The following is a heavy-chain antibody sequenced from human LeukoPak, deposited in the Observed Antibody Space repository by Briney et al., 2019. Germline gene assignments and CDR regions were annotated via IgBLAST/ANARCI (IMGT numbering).Heavy chain of an antibody. CDR3: ARSSSPLWFGEYYFDY. J-gene: IGHJ4*02. V-gene: IGHV1-8*02. D-gene: IGHD3-10*01. Sequence: ASVKVSCKASGGTFSSYAINWVRQATGQGLEWMGWMNPNSGNTGYAQKFQGRVTMTRNTSISTAYMELSSLRSEDTAVYYCARSSSPLWFGEYYFDYWGQGTLVTVSS. CDR1: GGTFSSYA. CDR2: MNPNSGNT.